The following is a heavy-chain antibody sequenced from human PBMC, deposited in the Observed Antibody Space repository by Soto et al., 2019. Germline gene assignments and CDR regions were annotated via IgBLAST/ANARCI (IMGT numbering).Heavy chain of an antibody. D-gene: IGHD3-16*01. Sequence: QVQLVQSGAEVKKPGASVKVSCKASGYTFTNFGISWVRQAPGQGLEWMGWISAYNGNTNYAQKCQGRVTRTTDTPTSTAYMEVRSLRLDDAAVYYGARGGTPIDYWGQGTLVTVSS. CDR3: ARGGTPIDY. J-gene: IGHJ4*02. CDR1: GYTFTNFG. V-gene: IGHV1-18*01. CDR2: ISAYNGNT.